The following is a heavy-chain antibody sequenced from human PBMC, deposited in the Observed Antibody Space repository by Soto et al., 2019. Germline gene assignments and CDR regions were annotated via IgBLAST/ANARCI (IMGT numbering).Heavy chain of an antibody. CDR2: LYYSDNT. CDR3: ARVGGVAARTFDY. CDR1: GGSISPFY. J-gene: IGHJ4*02. V-gene: IGHV4-59*01. Sequence: QVQLQESGPGVVKPSETLSLTCTVSGGSISPFYWSWVRQPPGKGLEWIGYLYYSDNTNYNPSLKTRVTISVDASKNQVSLRLTSVTAADTAVYYRARVGGVAARTFDYGGQGTVVTVSS. D-gene: IGHD3-16*01.